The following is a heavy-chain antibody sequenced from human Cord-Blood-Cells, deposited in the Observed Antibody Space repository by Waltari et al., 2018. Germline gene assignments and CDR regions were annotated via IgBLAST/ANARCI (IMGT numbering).Heavy chain of an antibody. CDR2: IYPGDSDT. Sequence: EVQLVQSGAEVKKPGESLKISGKGSGYSFTSYWIGWVRQMPGKGLEWMGIIYPGDSDTRYSPSFQGQVTISADKSISTAYLQLSSLKASDTAMYYCARLNRPLQYYYYGMDVWGQGTTVTVSS. CDR1: GYSFTSYW. CDR3: ARLNRPLQYYYYGMDV. D-gene: IGHD4-4*01. V-gene: IGHV5-51*01. J-gene: IGHJ6*02.